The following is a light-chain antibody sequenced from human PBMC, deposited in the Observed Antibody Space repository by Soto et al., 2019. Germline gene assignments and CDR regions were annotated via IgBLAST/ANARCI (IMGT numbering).Light chain of an antibody. Sequence: EVVLTQSPATLSLSPGDRATLSCMASQSVDRYLAWYQQKPGQAPRLLIFDTYNRATGIPARFIGSGSGTDFTLTISSLEPEDFAIYYCQQRDNGVTFGGGTKV. CDR1: QSVDRY. V-gene: IGKV3-11*01. CDR2: DTY. J-gene: IGKJ4*01. CDR3: QQRDNGVT.